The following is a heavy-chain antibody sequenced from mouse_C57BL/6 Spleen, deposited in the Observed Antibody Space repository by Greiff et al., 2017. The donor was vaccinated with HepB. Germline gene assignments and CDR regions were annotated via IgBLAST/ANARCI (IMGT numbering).Heavy chain of an antibody. Sequence: QVQLQQPGAELVKPGASVKLSCKASGYTFTSYWMHWVKQRPGQGLEWIGMIHPNSGSTNYNEKFKSKATLTVDKSSSTAYMQLSSLTSEDSAVYYCARSVDYDYDRAWFAYWGRGTLVTVSA. CDR2: IHPNSGST. V-gene: IGHV1-64*01. CDR1: GYTFTSYW. J-gene: IGHJ3*01. D-gene: IGHD2-4*01. CDR3: ARSVDYDYDRAWFAY.